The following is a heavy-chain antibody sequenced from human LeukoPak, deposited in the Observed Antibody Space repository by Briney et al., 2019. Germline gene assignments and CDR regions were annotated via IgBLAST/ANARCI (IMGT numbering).Heavy chain of an antibody. D-gene: IGHD5-18*01. CDR1: GYTFTDYY. CDR3: ARSYGYGAFDI. V-gene: IGHV1-2*02. CDR2: INPNSGGT. J-gene: IGHJ3*02. Sequence: GASVKVSCKTSGYTFTDYYIHWVRQAPGQGLEWMGWINPNSGGTNYAQKFQGRVTMTRDTSISTSYMDLSRLRSDDSAVYYCARSYGYGAFDIWGQGTMVTVSS.